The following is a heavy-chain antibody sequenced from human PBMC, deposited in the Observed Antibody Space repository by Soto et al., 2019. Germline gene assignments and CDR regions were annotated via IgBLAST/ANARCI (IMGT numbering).Heavy chain of an antibody. CDR2: INQDGTNQ. D-gene: IGHD1-20*01. CDR3: VLEGYNNTWGSC. J-gene: IGHJ4*02. CDR1: GFTFSDYW. V-gene: IGHV3-7*03. Sequence: LRLSCAASGFTFSDYWMSWVRQAPGRGLEWVANINQDGTNQYYEDSVRGRFTISRNNAKNSLFLQMSRLRAEDTAIYYCVLEGYNNTWGSCWRPGTWVTVSS.